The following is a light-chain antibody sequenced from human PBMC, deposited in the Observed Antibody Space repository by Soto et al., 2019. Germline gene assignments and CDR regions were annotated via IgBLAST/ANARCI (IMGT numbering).Light chain of an antibody. J-gene: IGKJ1*01. Sequence: EIVLTQSPGTLSLSPGERATLSCRASQSVRSNFLAWYQQKPGQAPRLLIYGASNRATGIPDRFSGSGSGTDFSLTISRLEPEDFAVYYCQQYDTSPRTFGQGTKVDIK. CDR3: QQYDTSPRT. V-gene: IGKV3-20*01. CDR2: GAS. CDR1: QSVRSNF.